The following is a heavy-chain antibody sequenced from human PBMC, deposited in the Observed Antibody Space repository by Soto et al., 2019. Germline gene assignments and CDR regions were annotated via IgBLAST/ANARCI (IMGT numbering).Heavy chain of an antibody. V-gene: IGHV4-39*01. CDR2: IYYSGST. Sequence: SETLSLTCTVSGGSISSSSYYWGWIRQPPGKGLEWIGSIYYSGSTYYNPSLKSRVTISVDTSQNQFSLKLRSVTAADTAVYYCARPGYCSGGSCYSSFDYWGQGTLVTVSS. D-gene: IGHD2-15*01. CDR3: ARPGYCSGGSCYSSFDY. CDR1: GGSISSSSYY. J-gene: IGHJ4*01.